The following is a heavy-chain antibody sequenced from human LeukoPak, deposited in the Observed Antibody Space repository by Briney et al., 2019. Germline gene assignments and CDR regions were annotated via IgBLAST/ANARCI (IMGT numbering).Heavy chain of an antibody. CDR3: AREESAYGSGSYDLNYYFDY. Sequence: ASVKVSCKASGYTFTSYDINWVRQAPGQGLEWMGWINPNSGGTNYAQKLQGRVTMTTDTSTSTAYMELRSLRSDDTAVYYCAREESAYGSGSYDLNYYFDYWGQGTLVTVSS. V-gene: IGHV1-18*01. CDR2: INPNSGGT. CDR1: GYTFTSYD. D-gene: IGHD3-10*01. J-gene: IGHJ4*02.